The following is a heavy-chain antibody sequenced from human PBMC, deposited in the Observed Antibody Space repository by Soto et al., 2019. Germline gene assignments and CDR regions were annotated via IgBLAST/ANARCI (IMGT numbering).Heavy chain of an antibody. Sequence: ASVKISCKPSGGTFSSYAISWVGQAPGQGLEWMGGIIPIFGTANYAQKFQGRVTITADESTSTAYMELSSLRSEDTAVYYCASILGYCSSISCHYGMDVWGHGTKVT. CDR2: IIPIFGTA. J-gene: IGHJ6*02. D-gene: IGHD2-2*01. CDR3: ASILGYCSSISCHYGMDV. V-gene: IGHV1-69*13. CDR1: GGTFSSYA.